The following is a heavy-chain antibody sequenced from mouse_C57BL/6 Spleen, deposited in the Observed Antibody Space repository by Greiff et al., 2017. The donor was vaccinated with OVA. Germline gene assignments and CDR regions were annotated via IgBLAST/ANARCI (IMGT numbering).Heavy chain of an antibody. CDR2: IYPGSGNT. D-gene: IGHD2-4*01. Sequence: QVQLQQSGPELVKPGASVKISCKASGYSFTSYYIHWVKQRPGQGLEWIGWIYPGSGNTKYYEKFKGKAPLTADTSSSTAYMQLSSLTSEDAAVYYCARFDDYDPFAYWGQGTLVTVSA. CDR1: GYSFTSYY. CDR3: ARFDDYDPFAY. J-gene: IGHJ3*01. V-gene: IGHV1-66*01.